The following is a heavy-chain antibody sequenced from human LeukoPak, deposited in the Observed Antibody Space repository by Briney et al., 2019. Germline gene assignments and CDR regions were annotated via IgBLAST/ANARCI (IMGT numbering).Heavy chain of an antibody. D-gene: IGHD7-27*01. CDR1: GYTFTSCG. CDR3: ARARSLGSYYYYYMDV. CDR2: ISAYNGNT. Sequence: ASVKVSCKASGYTFTSCGISWVRQAPGQGLEWMGWISAYNGNTNYAQKLQGRVTMTTDTSTSTAYMELRSLRSDDTAVYYCARARSLGSYYYYYMDVWGKGATVTVSS. J-gene: IGHJ6*03. V-gene: IGHV1-18*01.